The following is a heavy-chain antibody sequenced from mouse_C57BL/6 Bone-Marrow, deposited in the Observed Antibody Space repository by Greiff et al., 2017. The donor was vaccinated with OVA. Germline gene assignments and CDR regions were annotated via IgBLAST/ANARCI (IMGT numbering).Heavy chain of an antibody. CDR2: IYPSDSET. CDR1: GYTFTSYW. V-gene: IGHV1-61*01. J-gene: IGHJ3*01. D-gene: IGHD2-3*01. CDR3: ARDYDGYRWFAY. Sequence: QVQLQQPGAELVRPGSSVKLSCKASGYTFTSYWMDWVKQRPGQGLEWIGNIYPSDSETHYNQKFKDKATLTVDKSSSTAYMQLSSLTSEDSAVYYCARDYDGYRWFAYWGQGTRVTVSA.